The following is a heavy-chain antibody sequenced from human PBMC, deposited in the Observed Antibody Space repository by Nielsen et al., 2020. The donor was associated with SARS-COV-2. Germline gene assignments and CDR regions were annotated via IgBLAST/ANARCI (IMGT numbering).Heavy chain of an antibody. CDR3: ARWAGSGYYFNWFDP. CDR1: GGSISSSSYY. V-gene: IGHV4-61*01. J-gene: IGHJ5*02. D-gene: IGHD3-22*01. Sequence: GSLRLSCTVSGGSISSSSYYWSWIRQPPGKGLEWIGYIYYSGSTNYNPSLKSRVTISVDTSKNQFSLKLSSVTAADTAVYYCARWAGSGYYFNWFDPWGQGTLVTVSS. CDR2: IYYSGST.